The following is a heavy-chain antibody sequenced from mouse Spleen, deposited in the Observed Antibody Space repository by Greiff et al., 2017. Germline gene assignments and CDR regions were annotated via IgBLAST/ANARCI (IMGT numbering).Heavy chain of an antibody. CDR2: IYPGGGYT. CDR3: ARRTTAGAMDY. V-gene: IGHV1-63*01. D-gene: IGHD1-2*01. CDR1: GYTFTNYW. Sequence: QVQLQQSGAELVRPGTSVKMSCKASGYTFTNYWIGWAKQRPGHGLEWIGDIYPGGGYTNYNEKFKGKATLTADKSSSTAYMQFSSLTSEDSAIYYCARRTTAGAMDYWGQGTSVTVSS. J-gene: IGHJ4*01.